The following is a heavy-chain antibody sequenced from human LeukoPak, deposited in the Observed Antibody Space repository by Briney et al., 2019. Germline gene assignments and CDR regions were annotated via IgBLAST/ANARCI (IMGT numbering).Heavy chain of an antibody. Sequence: GGSLRLSCAASGFTFSNYWMSWVRQAPGKGLEWVSYISSSGSTIYYADSVKGRFTISRDNAKNSLYLQMNSLRAEDTAVYYCARAVRDRGFDYWGQGTLVTVSS. J-gene: IGHJ4*02. CDR3: ARAVRDRGFDY. CDR1: GFTFSNYW. CDR2: ISSSGSTI. V-gene: IGHV3-48*04. D-gene: IGHD2-15*01.